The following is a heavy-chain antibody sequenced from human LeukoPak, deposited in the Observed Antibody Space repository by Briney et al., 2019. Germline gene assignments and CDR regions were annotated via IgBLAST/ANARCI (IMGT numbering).Heavy chain of an antibody. CDR1: GGSISSSSYY. CDR2: IYTSGSL. J-gene: IGHJ5*02. V-gene: IGHV4-61*02. Sequence: SETLSLTCTVSGGSISSSSYYWSWIRQPAGKGLEWIGRIYTSGSLNYNPSPKSRVAISVDTSKNQFSLKLYSVTAADTAVYYRARDGGDSYANWFDTWGQGILVTVSS. D-gene: IGHD5-18*01. CDR3: ARDGGDSYANWFDT.